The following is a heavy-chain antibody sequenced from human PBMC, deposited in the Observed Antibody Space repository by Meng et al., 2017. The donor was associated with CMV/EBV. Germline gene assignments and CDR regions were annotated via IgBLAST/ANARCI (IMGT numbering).Heavy chain of an antibody. V-gene: IGHV4-59*10. Sequence: QVHAPEGGEGLFMPSETLSLTCSVYGGSFSGYYWSWIRQPAGKGLEWIGRIYTSGSTNYNPSLKSRVTMSVDTSKNQFSLKLSSVTAADTAVYYCARDSSGWYPHFDYWGQGTLVTVSS. CDR2: IYTSGST. CDR1: GGSFSGYY. J-gene: IGHJ4*02. CDR3: ARDSSGWYPHFDY. D-gene: IGHD6-19*01.